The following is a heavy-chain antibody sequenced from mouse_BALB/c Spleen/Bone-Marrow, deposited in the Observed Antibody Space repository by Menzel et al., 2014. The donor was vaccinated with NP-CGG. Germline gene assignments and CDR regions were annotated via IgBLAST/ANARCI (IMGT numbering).Heavy chain of an antibody. CDR2: IDPSNTYT. J-gene: IGHJ2*01. Sequence: VQLQQSAAELARPGASVKTSCKASGYTFTSYTMQWVKQRPGQGMEWIGYIDPSNTYTDYNQKFRDKTTLTADKSSSTAYMQLTSLTSEDSAVYYCAREDIITAYFDYWGQGTTLTVSS. CDR3: AREDIITAYFDY. D-gene: IGHD1-1*01. V-gene: IGHV1-4*02. CDR1: GYTFTSYT.